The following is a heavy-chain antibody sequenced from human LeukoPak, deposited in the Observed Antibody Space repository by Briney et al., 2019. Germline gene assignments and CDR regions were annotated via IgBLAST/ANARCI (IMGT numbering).Heavy chain of an antibody. V-gene: IGHV4-39*01. CDR2: IYYSGST. D-gene: IGHD3-3*01. Sequence: SETLSLTCTVSGGSISSSSSYWGWIRQPPGKGLEWIGSIYYSGSTYYNPSLKSRVTISVDTSKNQFSLKLSSVTAADTAVYYCARHSKRFLEWSHHLQYWGQGTLVTVSS. CDR3: ARHSKRFLEWSHHLQY. CDR1: GGSISSSSSY. J-gene: IGHJ4*02.